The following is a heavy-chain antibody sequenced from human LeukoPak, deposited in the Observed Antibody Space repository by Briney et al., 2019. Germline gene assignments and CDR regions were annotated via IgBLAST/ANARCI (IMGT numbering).Heavy chain of an antibody. V-gene: IGHV4-31*03. J-gene: IGHJ4*02. CDR1: GGSISSGVYS. CDR3: ARDRGDLTVAGHFDL. D-gene: IGHD6-19*01. CDR2: IFNTGNS. Sequence: PSETLSLTCTVSGGSISSGVYSWNWIRQHPGKGLEWIGYIFNTGNSFYNPSLKSRITMSVDTSRNQFSLSLSSVTAADTAVYYCARDRGDLTVAGHFDLWGQGTLVTVSS.